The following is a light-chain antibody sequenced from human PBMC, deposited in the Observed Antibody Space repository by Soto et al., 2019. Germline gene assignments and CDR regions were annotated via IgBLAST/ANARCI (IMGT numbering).Light chain of an antibody. CDR2: AAS. CDR3: LQDYNYPRT. Sequence: AIQVTQSPSSLSASVGDRVTITCREGQDIRNDLGWYQQKPGKAPKLLIYAASSLQSGVPSRFSGSGSGTDFTLTISSLHPEAFATYYCLQDYNYPRTFGQGTKLEIK. CDR1: QDIRND. J-gene: IGKJ2*02. V-gene: IGKV1-6*01.